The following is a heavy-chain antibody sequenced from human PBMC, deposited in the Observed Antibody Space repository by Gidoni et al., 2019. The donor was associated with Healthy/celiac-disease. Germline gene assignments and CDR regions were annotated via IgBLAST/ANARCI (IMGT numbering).Heavy chain of an antibody. CDR3: SRQRWAGFDY. CDR2: IHPNSGGT. D-gene: IGHD6-19*01. J-gene: IGHJ4*02. Sequence: QVQLVQSGAEVKKPGASVKVSCKASGYTFTGYDMHWVRQAPGQGLEWMGWIHPNSGGTNYAQKFQGRVTMTRYTSISTAYMGLSRLRSDDTAVYYCSRQRWAGFDYCGQGTLVTVSS. CDR1: GYTFTGYD. V-gene: IGHV1-2*02.